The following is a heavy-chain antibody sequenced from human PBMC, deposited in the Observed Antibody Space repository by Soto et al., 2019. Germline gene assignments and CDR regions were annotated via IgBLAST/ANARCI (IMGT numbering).Heavy chain of an antibody. CDR1: GGFISSSSTYY. J-gene: IGHJ4*02. V-gene: IGHV4-39*01. CDR2: ICHSGNI. CDR3: ATTAADCTSSSCYDFDY. D-gene: IGHD2-2*01. Sequence: QLQLQESGPGLVKPSETLSLTCTVSGGFISSSSTYYWGWIRQPPGKGLEWIGSICHSGNIYYSPSLNSRVMVSVDTSKNQFSLRLSSVTAADTAVYYCATTAADCTSSSCYDFDYWGQGTLVTVSP.